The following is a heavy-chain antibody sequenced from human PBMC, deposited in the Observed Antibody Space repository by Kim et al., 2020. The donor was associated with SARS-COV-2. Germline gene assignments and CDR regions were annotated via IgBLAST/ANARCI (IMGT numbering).Heavy chain of an antibody. CDR2: ISAYNGNT. Sequence: ASVKVSCKASGYTFTSYGISWVRQAPGQGLEWMGWISAYNGNTNYAQKLQGRVTMTTDTSTSTAYMELRSLRSDDTAVYYCARDSATTYRNDFDYWGQGTLVTVSS. CDR1: GYTFTSYG. CDR3: ARDSATTYRNDFDY. D-gene: IGHD1-1*01. J-gene: IGHJ4*02. V-gene: IGHV1-18*04.